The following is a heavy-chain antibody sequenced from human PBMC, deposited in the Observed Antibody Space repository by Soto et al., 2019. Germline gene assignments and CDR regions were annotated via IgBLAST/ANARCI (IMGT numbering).Heavy chain of an antibody. CDR1: GGSISCSKYY. D-gene: IGHD3-22*01. CDR3: ARHGLRYYDGSGYYGMDV. V-gene: IGHV4-39*01. J-gene: IGHJ6*02. CDR2: AYYSGST. Sequence: SETLSLTCTVSGGSISCSKYYWGWIRQPPGKGLEWIGRAYYSGSTYYNPSLKSRVNISVDTSKNQFSLKLSSVTAADTAVYYCARHGLRYYDGSGYYGMDVWGQGNTVTVSS.